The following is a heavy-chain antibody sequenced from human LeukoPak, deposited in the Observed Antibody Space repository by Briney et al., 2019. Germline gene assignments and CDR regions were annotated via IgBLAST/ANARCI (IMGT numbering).Heavy chain of an antibody. D-gene: IGHD5-24*01. Sequence: GGSLRLSCTASGFTFGNYWMHWVRQTPGKGLVWVSRVNSDGSSTSYADSVKGRFTISRDNAKNTLYLQMNSLRAEDTAVYYCARDMATITGIDYWGQGTLVTVSS. CDR1: GFTFGNYW. CDR2: VNSDGSST. J-gene: IGHJ4*02. V-gene: IGHV3-74*01. CDR3: ARDMATITGIDY.